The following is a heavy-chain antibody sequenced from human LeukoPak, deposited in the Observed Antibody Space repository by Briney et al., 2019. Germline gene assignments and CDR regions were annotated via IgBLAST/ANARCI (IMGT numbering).Heavy chain of an antibody. Sequence: GGSLRLSCAASGFTFSSYGMHWVRQAPGKGLEWVAFIRYDGSNKYYADSVKGRFTISRDNSKNTLYLQMNSLRAEDTAVYYCAKEGGRWLQLRESFDYWGQGTLVTVSS. V-gene: IGHV3-30*02. D-gene: IGHD5-24*01. CDR3: AKEGGRWLQLRESFDY. CDR2: IRYDGSNK. J-gene: IGHJ4*02. CDR1: GFTFSSYG.